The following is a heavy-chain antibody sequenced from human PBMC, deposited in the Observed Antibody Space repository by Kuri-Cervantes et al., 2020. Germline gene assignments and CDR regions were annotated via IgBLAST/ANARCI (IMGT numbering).Heavy chain of an antibody. CDR3: ARDRRLVTPIDAFDI. Sequence: SETLSLTCTVSGGSISSGSYYWSWIRQPPGKGLEWIGYIYYSGSTNYNPSLKSRVTISVDTSKNQFSLKLSSVTAADTAVYYCARDRRLVTPIDAFDIWGQGTMVTDSS. J-gene: IGHJ3*02. D-gene: IGHD3-9*01. CDR1: GGSISSGSYY. CDR2: IYYSGST. V-gene: IGHV4-61*01.